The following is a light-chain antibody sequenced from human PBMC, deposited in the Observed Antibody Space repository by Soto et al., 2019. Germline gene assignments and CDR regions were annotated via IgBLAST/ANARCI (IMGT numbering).Light chain of an antibody. CDR3: QQRSNWPIT. Sequence: EIVLTQSPGTLSLSLGERATLSCRASQSVSDKLAWYQQKPGQGPRLLVYRASTRTLGIPARFSGSGSGTDFTLTISSLEPEDFAVYYCQQRSNWPITFGQGTRLEIK. CDR2: RAS. CDR1: QSVSDK. J-gene: IGKJ5*01. V-gene: IGKV3-11*01.